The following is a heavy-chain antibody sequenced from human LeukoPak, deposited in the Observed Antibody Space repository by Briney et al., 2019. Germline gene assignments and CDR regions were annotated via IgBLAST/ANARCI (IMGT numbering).Heavy chain of an antibody. V-gene: IGHV5-51*01. CDR3: ARGAGDIAAAGSFDY. CDR1: GYSFTSYW. CDR2: IYPGDSDT. Sequence: GESLKISCKGSGYSFTSYWIGWVRQMPGKGLEWMGIIYPGDSDTRYSPSFQGQVTISADKSISTAYLQWSSLKASDTAMYDCARGAGDIAAAGSFDYWGQGTLVTVSS. D-gene: IGHD6-13*01. J-gene: IGHJ4*02.